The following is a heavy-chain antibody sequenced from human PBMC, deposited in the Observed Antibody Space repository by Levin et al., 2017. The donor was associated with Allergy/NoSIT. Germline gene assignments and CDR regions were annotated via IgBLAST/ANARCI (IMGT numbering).Heavy chain of an antibody. Sequence: GESLKISCKASGYSFTSYWFGWVRQKPGKGLEWMGLIFPGDSDTRYSPSFQGQIIMSVDKSISTAYLQWSSLKASDSAMYCCARRDSDGSNSFDYWGQGTLVTVSS. CDR3: ARRDSDGSNSFDY. D-gene: IGHD2-15*01. J-gene: IGHJ4*02. CDR1: GYSFTSYW. V-gene: IGHV5-51*01. CDR2: IFPGDSDT.